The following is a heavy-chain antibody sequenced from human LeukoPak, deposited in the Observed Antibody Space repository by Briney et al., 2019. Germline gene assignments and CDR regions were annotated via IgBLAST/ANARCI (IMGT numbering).Heavy chain of an antibody. Sequence: SETLSLTXAVSGYSISSGYYWGWIRQPPGKGLEWIGSIYHSGSTYYNPSLKSRVTISVDTSKNQFSLKLSSVTAADTAVYYCARAGSVTIFPFDYWGQGTLVTVSS. CDR3: ARAGSVTIFPFDY. CDR2: IYHSGST. CDR1: GYSISSGYY. D-gene: IGHD3-3*01. J-gene: IGHJ4*02. V-gene: IGHV4-38-2*01.